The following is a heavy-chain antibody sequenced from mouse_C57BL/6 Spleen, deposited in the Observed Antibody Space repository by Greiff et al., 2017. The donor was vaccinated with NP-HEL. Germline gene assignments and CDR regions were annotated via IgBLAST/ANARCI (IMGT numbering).Heavy chain of an antibody. Sequence: VQLQQSGTVLARPGASVKMSCKTSGYTFTSYWMHWVKQRPGQGLEWIGAIYPGNSDTSYNQKFKGKAKLTAVTSASTAYMELSSLTNEDSAVYYCTRGDYYGSSYFAYWGQGTLVTVSA. CDR1: GYTFTSYW. D-gene: IGHD1-1*01. CDR3: TRGDYYGSSYFAY. V-gene: IGHV1-5*01. CDR2: IYPGNSDT. J-gene: IGHJ3*01.